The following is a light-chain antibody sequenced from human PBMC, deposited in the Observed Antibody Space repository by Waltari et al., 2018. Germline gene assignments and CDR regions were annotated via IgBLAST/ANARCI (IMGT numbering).Light chain of an antibody. CDR1: SSDVGAYNH. J-gene: IGLJ2*01. CDR3: CSYAGDYTLV. V-gene: IGLV2-11*01. CDR2: EVN. Sequence: QSALTQPRSVSGSPGQSVTISCAGTSSDVGAYNHVSWYQQSPGTAPKLLIYEVNKRPSGVLVRFSASKSGNTASLTISGLRAEDEADYYCCSYAGDYTLVFGGGTKLTVL.